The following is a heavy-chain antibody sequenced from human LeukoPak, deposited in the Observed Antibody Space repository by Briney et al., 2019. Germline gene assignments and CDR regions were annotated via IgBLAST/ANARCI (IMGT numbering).Heavy chain of an antibody. D-gene: IGHD6-6*01. CDR1: GGSISSSSYY. Sequence: SETLSLTCTVSGGSISSSSYYWGLIRQPPGKGLEWIGSIYYSGSTYYNPSLKSRVTISVDTSKNQFSLKLSSVTAADTAVYYCAGELVRASPIDYWGQGTLVTVSS. J-gene: IGHJ4*02. CDR2: IYYSGST. V-gene: IGHV4-39*01. CDR3: AGELVRASPIDY.